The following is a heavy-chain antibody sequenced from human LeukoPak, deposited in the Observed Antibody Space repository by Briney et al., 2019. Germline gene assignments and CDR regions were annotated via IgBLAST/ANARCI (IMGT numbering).Heavy chain of an antibody. CDR3: ARARSIVGVSPFQH. CDR2: IKTDGSIT. Sequence: GGSLRLSCAASGFSFSVYWMHWVRQAPGKGPVWVSRIKTDGSITDYADFVKGRCTISRDNSKNTLYLQMNSLRPEDTAVYYCARARSIVGVSPFQHWGQGTLVTVSS. D-gene: IGHD1-26*01. J-gene: IGHJ1*01. V-gene: IGHV3-74*01. CDR1: GFSFSVYW.